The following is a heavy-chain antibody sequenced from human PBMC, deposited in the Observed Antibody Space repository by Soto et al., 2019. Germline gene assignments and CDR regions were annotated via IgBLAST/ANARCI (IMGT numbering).Heavy chain of an antibody. V-gene: IGHV1-18*01. CDR2: ISAYNGNT. CDR3: ARGPNSAAIDY. CDR1: GYTFTSYG. D-gene: IGHD2-2*01. J-gene: IGHJ4*02. Sequence: ASVKVSCKSSGYTFTSYGISWVRQAPGQGLEWMGWISAYNGNTHYAQKLQGRVTLTSDTSTSTASMELRSLISDDTAVYYCARGPNSAAIDYWGQGTLVTVSS.